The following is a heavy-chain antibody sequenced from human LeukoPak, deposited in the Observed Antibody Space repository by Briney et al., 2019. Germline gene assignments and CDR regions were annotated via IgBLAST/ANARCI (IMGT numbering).Heavy chain of an antibody. CDR3: ARGALAYCGGDCYGAYYFDY. J-gene: IGHJ4*02. D-gene: IGHD2-21*02. CDR1: GGSISSYY. Sequence: KPSETLSLTCTVSGGSISSYYWSWIRQPPGKGLEWIGYIYYSGSTNYNPSLKSRVTISVDTSKNQSSLKLSSVTAADTAVYYCARGALAYCGGDCYGAYYFDYWGQGTLVTVSS. CDR2: IYYSGST. V-gene: IGHV4-59*08.